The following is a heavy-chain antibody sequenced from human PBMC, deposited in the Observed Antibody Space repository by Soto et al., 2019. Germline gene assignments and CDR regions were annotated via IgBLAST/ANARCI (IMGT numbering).Heavy chain of an antibody. CDR2: IYYSGST. Sequence: QLQLQESGPGLVKPSETLSLTCTVSGGSISSSSYYWGWIRQPPGKVLEWIGSIYYSGSTYYNPSLKSLVTISVDTSKNQFSLKLSSVTAGDTAVYYCARHEYYDTLPFDYWGQGTLVTVSS. CDR3: ARHEYYDTLPFDY. J-gene: IGHJ4*02. CDR1: GGSISSSSYY. V-gene: IGHV4-39*01. D-gene: IGHD3-22*01.